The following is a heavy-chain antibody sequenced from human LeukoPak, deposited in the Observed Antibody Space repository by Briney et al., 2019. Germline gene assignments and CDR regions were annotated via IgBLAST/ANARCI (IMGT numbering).Heavy chain of an antibody. CDR3: ARSGLGYSGYDFDY. V-gene: IGHV3-7*01. CDR2: IKQDGSEK. D-gene: IGHD5-12*01. J-gene: IGHJ4*02. Sequence: PGGSLRLSCAASGFTFSSYWMSWVRQAPGKGLEWVANIKQDGSEKYYVDSVKGRFTISRDHAKNSLYLQMNSLRAEDTAVYYCARSGLGYSGYDFDYWGQGTLVTVSS. CDR1: GFTFSSYW.